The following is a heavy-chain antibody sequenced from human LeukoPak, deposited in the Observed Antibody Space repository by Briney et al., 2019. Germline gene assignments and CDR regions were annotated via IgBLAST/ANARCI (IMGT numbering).Heavy chain of an antibody. J-gene: IGHJ4*02. D-gene: IGHD2-15*01. V-gene: IGHV3-48*03. CDR3: ARDRGSANCSGGSCRFYFDY. CDR1: GFTFSSYE. CDR2: ISSSGSNI. Sequence: GGSLRLSCAASGFTFSSYEMNWVRQAPGKGLEWVSYISSSGSNIYYAGSVKGRFTISRDNAKNSLYLQMSTLRADDTAVYYCARDRGSANCSGGSCRFYFDYWGQGTLVTVSS.